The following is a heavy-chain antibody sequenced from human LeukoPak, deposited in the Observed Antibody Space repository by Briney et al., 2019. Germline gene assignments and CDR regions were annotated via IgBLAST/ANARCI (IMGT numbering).Heavy chain of an antibody. CDR3: ARDGSSGYSDY. D-gene: IGHD3-22*01. J-gene: IGHJ4*02. Sequence: ASVKVSCKASGYTFTGYYMHWVRQAPGQGLEWMGWMNPNSGNTGYAQKFQGRVTMTRNTSISTAYMELSSLRSEDTAVYYCARDGSSGYSDYWGQGTLVTVSS. V-gene: IGHV1-8*02. CDR2: MNPNSGNT. CDR1: GYTFTGYY.